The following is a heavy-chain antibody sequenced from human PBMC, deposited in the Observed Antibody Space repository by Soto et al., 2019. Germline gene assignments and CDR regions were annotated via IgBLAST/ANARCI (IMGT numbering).Heavy chain of an antibody. CDR3: ARDCSGGSCYPGMDV. CDR1: GFNFNSYT. J-gene: IGHJ6*02. D-gene: IGHD2-15*01. Sequence: EVQLVESGGGLVKPGGSLRLSCAASGFNFNSYTINWVRQAPSKRLEWLSSISSSGYMLSTDSVRGRFTISRDNAKNSVYLQINSLRAEDTAVYVCARDCSGGSCYPGMDVWGQGTTVTVSS. V-gene: IGHV3-21*01. CDR2: ISSSGYM.